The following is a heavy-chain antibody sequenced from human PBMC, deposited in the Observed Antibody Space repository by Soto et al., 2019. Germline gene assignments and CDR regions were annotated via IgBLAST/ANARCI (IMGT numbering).Heavy chain of an antibody. CDR3: AKITLPVLRYFDWLLSPDY. V-gene: IGHV3-23*01. CDR1: GFTFSSYA. CDR2: IRGSGGST. J-gene: IGHJ4*02. D-gene: IGHD3-9*01. Sequence: GGSLRLSCAASGFTFSSYAXSWLXXXXXXGXXWVSAIRGSGGSTYYADSVKGRFTISRDNSKHTLYLQMNSLRAEDTAVYYCAKITLPVLRYFDWLLSPDYWGQGTLVTVXS.